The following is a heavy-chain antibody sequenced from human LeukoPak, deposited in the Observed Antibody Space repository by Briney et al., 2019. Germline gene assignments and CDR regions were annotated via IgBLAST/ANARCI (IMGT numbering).Heavy chain of an antibody. D-gene: IGHD6-19*01. V-gene: IGHV1-8*03. Sequence: ASVKVSCKASGYTFTSYDINWVRQATGQGLEWMGWMNPNSGNTGYAQKFQGRVTITRNTSISTAYMELSSLRSEDTAVYYCARDSSGWYDWFDPWGQGTLVTVSS. J-gene: IGHJ5*02. CDR3: ARDSSGWYDWFDP. CDR1: GYTFTSYD. CDR2: MNPNSGNT.